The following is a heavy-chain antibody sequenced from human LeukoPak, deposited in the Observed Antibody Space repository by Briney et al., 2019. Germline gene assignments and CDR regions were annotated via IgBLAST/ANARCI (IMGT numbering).Heavy chain of an antibody. Sequence: GGSLRLSCAASGFTFSSYAMSWVRQAPGKGLEWVSAISGSGGSTYYADSVKGRFTISRDNSKNTLYLQMNSLRAEDTAVYYCAKTRTIKLVLAEKSGGTPGYRYFDLWGRGTLVTVSS. CDR2: ISGSGGST. CDR3: AKTRTIKLVLAEKSGGTPGYRYFDL. V-gene: IGHV3-23*01. D-gene: IGHD6-13*01. J-gene: IGHJ2*01. CDR1: GFTFSSYA.